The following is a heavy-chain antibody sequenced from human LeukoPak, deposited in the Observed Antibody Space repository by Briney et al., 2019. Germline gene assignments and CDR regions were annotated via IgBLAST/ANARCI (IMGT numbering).Heavy chain of an antibody. D-gene: IGHD3-3*01. V-gene: IGHV4-59*08. Sequence: SETLSLTCTVSGGSISSYYWSWIRQPPGKGLEWIGYIYYSGSTNYNPSLKSRVTISVDTSKNQFSLKLSSVTAADTAVYYCARHSGPQYYDFWSGYSGSGFDWFDPWGQGTLVTVSS. CDR1: GGSISSYY. CDR3: ARHSGPQYYDFWSGYSGSGFDWFDP. J-gene: IGHJ5*02. CDR2: IYYSGST.